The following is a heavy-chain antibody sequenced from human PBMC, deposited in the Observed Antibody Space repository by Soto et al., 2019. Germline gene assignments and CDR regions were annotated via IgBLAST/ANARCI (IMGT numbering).Heavy chain of an antibody. CDR2: IIPIFGTA. Sequence: QVQLVQSGAEVKKPGSSVKVSCKASGGTFSSYAISWVRQAPGQGLEWMGGIIPIFGTANDAQKFQGRVTITADESTSTAYMELSSLRSEDTAVYYCARGLHYYDSSGYSFDYFDYWGQGTLVTVSS. J-gene: IGHJ4*02. CDR1: GGTFSSYA. V-gene: IGHV1-69*01. CDR3: ARGLHYYDSSGYSFDYFDY. D-gene: IGHD3-22*01.